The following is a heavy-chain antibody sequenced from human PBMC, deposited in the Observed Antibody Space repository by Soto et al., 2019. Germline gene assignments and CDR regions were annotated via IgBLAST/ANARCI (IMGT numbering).Heavy chain of an antibody. Sequence: QAHLVQSGPEVKKPGASVKVSCKGSGYIFTSYGVAWVRQAPGQGLEWMGWISAHNGNTEYAQKFQGRVTVTRDTSTSTAYLELRSLRSVDTALYYCARGRYGDYWGQGALVTVSS. CDR2: ISAHNGNT. CDR1: GYIFTSYG. D-gene: IGHD4-17*01. V-gene: IGHV1-18*01. J-gene: IGHJ4*02. CDR3: ARGRYGDY.